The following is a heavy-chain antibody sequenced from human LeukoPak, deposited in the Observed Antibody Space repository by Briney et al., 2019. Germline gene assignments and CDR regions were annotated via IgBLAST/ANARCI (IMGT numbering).Heavy chain of an antibody. CDR2: IRFDGNDK. J-gene: IGHJ4*02. CDR1: GFTFNYYG. Sequence: GGSLRLSCAASGFTFNYYGMHWVRQAPGKGLEWVAFIRFDGNDKFYAESVKGRFTISRDNSKNTLYLQMNSLRAEDTAVYYCAKDRGMTTPYYFDYWGQGTLVTVSS. V-gene: IGHV3-30*02. D-gene: IGHD4-11*01. CDR3: AKDRGMTTPYYFDY.